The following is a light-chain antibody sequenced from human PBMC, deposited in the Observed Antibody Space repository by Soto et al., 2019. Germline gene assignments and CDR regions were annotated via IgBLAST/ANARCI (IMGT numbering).Light chain of an antibody. Sequence: DIQMTQSPSAMSASVGDRVTITCRASQDISNYLAWFQQKPGKGPKRLIYAASSLQSGVPSRFSGSGSGTEFTLTISSLQPEDFATYYCLQHNGYPRTFGQATKVDIK. J-gene: IGKJ1*01. CDR3: LQHNGYPRT. CDR2: AAS. CDR1: QDISNY. V-gene: IGKV1-17*03.